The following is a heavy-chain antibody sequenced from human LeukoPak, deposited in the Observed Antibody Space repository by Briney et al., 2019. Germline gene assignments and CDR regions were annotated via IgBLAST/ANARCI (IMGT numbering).Heavy chain of an antibody. CDR2: ISSSSSYI. D-gene: IGHD3-22*01. Sequence: SGGSLRLPCAASGFTFSSYSMNWVRQAPGKGLEWVSSISSSSSYIYYADSVKGRFTISRDNAKNSLYLQMNSLRAEDTAVYYCARAARKYYYDSSGYYYFDYWGQGTLVTVSS. CDR1: GFTFSSYS. V-gene: IGHV3-21*01. J-gene: IGHJ4*02. CDR3: ARAARKYYYDSSGYYYFDY.